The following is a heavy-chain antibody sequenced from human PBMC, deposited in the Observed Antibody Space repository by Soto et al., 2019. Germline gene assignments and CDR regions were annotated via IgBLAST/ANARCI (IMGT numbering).Heavy chain of an antibody. V-gene: IGHV4-4*07. D-gene: IGHD2-2*02. Sequence: SETLSLTCTVSGGSIISYYWSWIRQPAGKGLEWIGRIYTSGSTNYNPSLKSRVTMSVDTSKNQFSLKLSSVTAADTAVYYCARHIVVVPAAIRGGVYYYYYGMDVWGQGTTVTVSS. J-gene: IGHJ6*02. CDR1: GGSIISYY. CDR2: IYTSGST. CDR3: ARHIVVVPAAIRGGVYYYYYGMDV.